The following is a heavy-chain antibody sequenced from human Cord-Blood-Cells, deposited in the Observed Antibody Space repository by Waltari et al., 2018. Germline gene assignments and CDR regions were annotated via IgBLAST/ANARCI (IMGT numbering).Heavy chain of an antibody. D-gene: IGHD1-20*01. J-gene: IGHJ4*02. V-gene: IGHV4-34*01. CDR1: GGSFSGYY. CDR3: ARGGWDNWNDRSYFDY. CDR2: INHNGST. Sequence: QVQLQQWGAGLLKPSETLSLTCAVYGGSFSGYYWSWIRQPPGKGLGWIGEINHNGSTNSNPSLKSRVTISVATSKNPFSLKLSSVTAADTAVYYGARGGWDNWNDRSYFDYWGQGTLVTVSS.